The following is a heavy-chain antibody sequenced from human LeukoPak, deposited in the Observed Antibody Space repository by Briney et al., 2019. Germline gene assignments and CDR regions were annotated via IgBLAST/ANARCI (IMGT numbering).Heavy chain of an antibody. CDR1: GGSISSYY. D-gene: IGHD5-18*01. CDR2: IYYSGST. Sequence: SETLSLTXTVSGGSISSYYWSWIRQPPGKGLEWIGYIYYSGSTNYNPSLKSRVTISVDTSKNQFSLKLSSVTAADTAVYYCARDRGYSYGTFDYWGQGTLVTVSS. V-gene: IGHV4-59*01. J-gene: IGHJ4*02. CDR3: ARDRGYSYGTFDY.